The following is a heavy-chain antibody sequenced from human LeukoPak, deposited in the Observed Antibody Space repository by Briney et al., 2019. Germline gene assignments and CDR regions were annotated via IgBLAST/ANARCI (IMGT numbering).Heavy chain of an antibody. V-gene: IGHV3-11*01. CDR3: ARGLIYYYYYYYMDV. CDR1: GFTFSDYY. CDR2: ISSSGSTI. J-gene: IGHJ6*03. Sequence: GGSLRLSCAASGFTFSDYYMSWIRQAPGKGLEWVSYISSSGSTIYYADSVKGRFTISRDNAKNSLYLQMNSLRAEDTAVYYCARGLIYYYYYYYMDVWGKGTTVTVSS. D-gene: IGHD3-16*01.